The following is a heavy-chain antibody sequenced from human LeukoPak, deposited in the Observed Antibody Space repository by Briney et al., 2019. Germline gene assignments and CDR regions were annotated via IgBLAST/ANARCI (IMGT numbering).Heavy chain of an antibody. CDR3: TQARGGYCSSTSCYAPFDY. Sequence: GGSLRLSCAASGFTFSGSAMHWVRQASGKGLEWVGRIRSKANSYATAYAASVKGRFTISRDDSKNTAYLQMNSLETEDTAVYYCTQARGGYCSSTSCYAPFDYWGQGTLVTVSS. CDR1: GFTFSGSA. V-gene: IGHV3-73*01. J-gene: IGHJ4*02. D-gene: IGHD2-2*01. CDR2: IRSKANSYAT.